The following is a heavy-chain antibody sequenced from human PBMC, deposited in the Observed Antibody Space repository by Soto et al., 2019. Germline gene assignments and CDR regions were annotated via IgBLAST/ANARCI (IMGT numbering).Heavy chain of an antibody. CDR1: GYTFTSYA. V-gene: IGHV1-18*01. J-gene: IGHJ4*02. CDR2: ISAYNGNT. Sequence: QVQLVQSGAEVKKPGASVKVSCKASGYTFTSYAISWVRQAPGQGLEWMGWISAYNGNTNYAQKLQGRVTMTTDTATTTANMELRSLRADDAAVYSCARSGPPAGCWGQGTLVTVSS. CDR3: ARSGPPAGC. D-gene: IGHD3-10*01.